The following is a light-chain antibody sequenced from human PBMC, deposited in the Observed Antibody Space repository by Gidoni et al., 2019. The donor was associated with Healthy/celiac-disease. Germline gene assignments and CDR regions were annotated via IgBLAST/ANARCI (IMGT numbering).Light chain of an antibody. CDR2: GAS. V-gene: IGKV3-20*01. Sequence: EIVLTQSPGTLSLSPGERATLSSRASQSVSSSYLAWYQQKPGQAPRLLIYGASSRATGIPDRFSGSGSGTDFTLNISRLEPEDFAVYYCQQYGSSPRYTFGQGTKLEIK. CDR1: QSVSSSY. CDR3: QQYGSSPRYT. J-gene: IGKJ2*01.